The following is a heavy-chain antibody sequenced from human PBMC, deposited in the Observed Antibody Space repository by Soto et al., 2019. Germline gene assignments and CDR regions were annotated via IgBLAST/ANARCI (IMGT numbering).Heavy chain of an antibody. V-gene: IGHV5-10-1*01. CDR3: ARCSTSHWYYYFGMDG. D-gene: IGHD2-2*01. Sequence: GESLKISCKGSGYSFTSYWISWVRQMPGKGLEWMGRIDPSDSYTNYSPSFQGHVTISADKSISTAYLQWSSLKASDTAMYYCARCSTSHWYYYFGMDGRGQGTTVTVSS. CDR2: IDPSDSYT. CDR1: GYSFTSYW. J-gene: IGHJ6*02.